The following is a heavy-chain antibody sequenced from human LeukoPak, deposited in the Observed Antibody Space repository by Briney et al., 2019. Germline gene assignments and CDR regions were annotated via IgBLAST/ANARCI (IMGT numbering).Heavy chain of an antibody. CDR2: VYYTGST. CDR1: GDSITTYY. CDR3: ARERILSGYSSGWFDS. V-gene: IGHV4-59*01. D-gene: IGHD6-19*01. J-gene: IGHJ5*01. Sequence: PLETLSLTCTVSGDSITTYYWSWIRQPPGKGLEWIGYVYYTGSTNYNPSLKSRVTLSVDTSKNQFSLKLTSVTAADTAFYYCARERILSGYSSGWFDSWGQGTQVTVSS.